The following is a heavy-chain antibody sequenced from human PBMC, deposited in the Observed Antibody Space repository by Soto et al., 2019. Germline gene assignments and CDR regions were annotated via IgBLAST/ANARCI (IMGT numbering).Heavy chain of an antibody. J-gene: IGHJ4*02. CDR3: AHRPIVGAAI. CDR2: IFHIGST. D-gene: IGHD1-26*01. V-gene: IGHV4-4*02. Sequence: QVQLQESGPGLVKPSGTLSLTCAVFGGSISHGNWWTWVRQPPGEGLDWIGEIFHIGSTNYNSSLMGRVTISVDKANNQFSLKLSSVTAADTAVYYCAHRPIVGAAIWGQGTLVTVSS. CDR1: GGSISHGNW.